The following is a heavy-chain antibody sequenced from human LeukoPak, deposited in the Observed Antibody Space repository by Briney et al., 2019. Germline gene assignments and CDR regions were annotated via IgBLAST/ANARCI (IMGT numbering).Heavy chain of an antibody. V-gene: IGHV4-34*01. D-gene: IGHD2-2*02. J-gene: IGHJ4*02. CDR3: ARFPRYCSSTSCYTISEAYFDY. CDR1: GGSFSGYY. CDR2: INHSGST. Sequence: PSETLSLTCAVYGGSFSGYYWSWIRQPPGKGLEWIGEINHSGSTNYNPSLKSRVTISVDTSKNQFSLKLSSVTAADTAAYYCARFPRYCSSTSCYTISEAYFDYWGQGTLVTVSS.